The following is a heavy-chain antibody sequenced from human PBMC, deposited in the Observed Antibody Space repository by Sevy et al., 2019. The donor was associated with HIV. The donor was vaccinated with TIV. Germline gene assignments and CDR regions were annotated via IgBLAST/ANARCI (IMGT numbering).Heavy chain of an antibody. CDR3: ARPYGSGSWEAFDI. J-gene: IGHJ3*02. D-gene: IGHD3-10*01. V-gene: IGHV3-21*01. CDR1: GFTFNTFP. CDR2: ISSSGNYE. Sequence: GGSLRLSCAASGFTFNTFPMNWVRQAPGKGLEWAAAISSSGNYEYYADSVKGRFTISRDNAKDSLYLQMNSLRGEDTAVYYCARPYGSGSWEAFDIXXHGTMVTVSS.